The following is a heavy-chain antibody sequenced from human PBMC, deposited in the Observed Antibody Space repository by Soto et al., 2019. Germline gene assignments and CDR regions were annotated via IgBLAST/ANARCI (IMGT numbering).Heavy chain of an antibody. J-gene: IGHJ3*02. V-gene: IGHV4-4*02. CDR2: IYHIFST. Sequence: SETLSLTCSFSVVSIISSNCGICVRHAPGKGLECIWEIYHIFSTNYNPSLKSRVTISVDKSKNQFFMKLSSVTAADKSVYYCARDGGIAQGRPDFDIWGKGKMVNVSS. D-gene: IGHD6-13*01. CDR3: ARDGGIAQGRPDFDI. CDR1: VVSIISSNC.